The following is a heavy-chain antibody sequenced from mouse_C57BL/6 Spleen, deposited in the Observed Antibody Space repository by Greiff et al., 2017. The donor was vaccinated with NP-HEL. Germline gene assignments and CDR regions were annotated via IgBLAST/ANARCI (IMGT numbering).Heavy chain of an antibody. CDR1: GYTFTDYE. CDR2: IDPETGGT. D-gene: IGHD2-4*01. CDR3: TRWDDYDEGRFSY. J-gene: IGHJ3*01. V-gene: IGHV1-15*01. Sequence: VQLQQSGAELVRPGASVTLSCKASGYTFTDYEMHWVKQTPVHGLEWIGAIDPETGGTAYNQKFKGKAILTADKSSSTAYMELRSLTSEDSAVYYCTRWDDYDEGRFSYWGQVTLVTVSA.